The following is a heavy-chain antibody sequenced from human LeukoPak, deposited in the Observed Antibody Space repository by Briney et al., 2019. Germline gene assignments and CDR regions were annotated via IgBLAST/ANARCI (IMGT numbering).Heavy chain of an antibody. CDR3: ARYCTSTTCILRGFDY. D-gene: IGHD2-2*01. CDR1: GGSISSSSYY. CDR2: IYYSGST. J-gene: IGHJ4*02. V-gene: IGHV4-39*07. Sequence: SETLSLTCTVSGGSISSSSYYWGWIRQPPGKGLEWIGGIYYSGSTYYNPSLKSRVTISVDTSTNQFSLKLSSVTAADTAVYYCARYCTSTTCILRGFDYWGQGTLVTVSS.